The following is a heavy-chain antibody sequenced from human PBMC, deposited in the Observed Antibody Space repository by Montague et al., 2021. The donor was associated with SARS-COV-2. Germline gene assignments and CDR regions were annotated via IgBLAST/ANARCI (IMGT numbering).Heavy chain of an antibody. CDR2: VYYNGDT. CDR3: ARGWAFDP. D-gene: IGHD6-19*01. CDR1: CGCTARHY. Sequence: SETLSLTCTGSCGCTARHYWNGRRQTPGKRPEGIGYVYYNGDTKYNPSLQSRVTISIDTSENQFSLRLNSVTAADTAVYFCARGWAFDPWGQGRLVTVPS. J-gene: IGHJ3*01. V-gene: IGHV4-59*08.